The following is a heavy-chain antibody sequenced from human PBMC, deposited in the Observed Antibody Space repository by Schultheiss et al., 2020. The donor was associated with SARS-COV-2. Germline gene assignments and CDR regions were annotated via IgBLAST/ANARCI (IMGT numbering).Heavy chain of an antibody. D-gene: IGHD3-3*01. J-gene: IGHJ5*02. CDR2: IYYSGST. V-gene: IGHV4-30-4*08. CDR3: ARVYDFWSGYSTGWFDP. CDR1: GGSISSGGYY. Sequence: SQTLSLTCTVSGGSISSGGYYWSWIRQHPGKGLEWIGYIYYSGSTYYNPSLKSRVTISVDTSKNQFSLKLSSVTAADTAVYYCARVYDFWSGYSTGWFDPWGQGTLVTVSS.